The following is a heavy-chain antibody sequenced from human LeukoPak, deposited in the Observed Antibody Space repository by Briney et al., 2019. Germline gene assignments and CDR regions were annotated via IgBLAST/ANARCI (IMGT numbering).Heavy chain of an antibody. J-gene: IGHJ4*02. D-gene: IGHD6-19*01. CDR1: GDSINGHY. CDR3: ARRDTGWNYCDY. Sequence: SETLSLTCTISGDSINGHYWSWIRQPPGKRLEWIGDIHYKGSTNYNLSLKSRVTISVDTSKYHLSLNLTSVLAADTAIYYCARRDTGWNYCDYWGQGILVTVSS. V-gene: IGHV4-59*08. CDR2: IHYKGST.